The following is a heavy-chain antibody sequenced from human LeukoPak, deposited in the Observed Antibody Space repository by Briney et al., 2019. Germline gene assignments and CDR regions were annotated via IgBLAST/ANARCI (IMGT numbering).Heavy chain of an antibody. J-gene: IGHJ6*02. CDR2: ISYDGSNK. V-gene: IGHV3-30*04. Sequence: SGGSLRLSCAASGFTFSSYAMHWVRQAPDKGLEWVAVISYDGSNKYYADSVKGRFTISRDNSKNTLYLQMNSLRAEDTAVYYCARDGEGNSPLYYYYGMDVWGQGTTVTVSS. D-gene: IGHD2-21*01. CDR3: ARDGEGNSPLYYYYGMDV. CDR1: GFTFSSYA.